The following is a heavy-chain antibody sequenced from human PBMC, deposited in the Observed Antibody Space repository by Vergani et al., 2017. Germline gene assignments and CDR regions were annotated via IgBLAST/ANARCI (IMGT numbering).Heavy chain of an antibody. CDR2: IYYSGST. CDR3: ARGSFREYYFDY. J-gene: IGHJ4*02. Sequence: QVQLQESGPGLVKPSQTLTLTCTVSGGSISSGGYYWSWIRQHPGKGLEWIGYIYYSGSTYYNPSLKSRVTISVDTSKNQFSLKLSSVTAADTAVYYCARGSFREYYFDYWGQGTLVTVSS. D-gene: IGHD1-26*01. CDR1: GGSISSGGYY. V-gene: IGHV4-31*03.